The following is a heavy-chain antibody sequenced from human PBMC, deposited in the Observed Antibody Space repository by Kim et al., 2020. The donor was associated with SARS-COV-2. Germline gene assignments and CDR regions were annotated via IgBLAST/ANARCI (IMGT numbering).Heavy chain of an antibody. CDR2: ISPGDGSA. V-gene: IGHV1-46*01. D-gene: IGHD1-1*01. Sequence: ASVKVSCKASGYTFTNYFLHWVRQAPGQGLEWMGLISPGDGSAAYAQKFQGRVTMTRDTSTSTFYMELSSLRSEDTAVYYCARAGVLVQPTPLSEVVDSDYWGQGTLVTVSS. CDR1: GYTFTNYF. J-gene: IGHJ4*02. CDR3: ARAGVLVQPTPLSEVVDSDY.